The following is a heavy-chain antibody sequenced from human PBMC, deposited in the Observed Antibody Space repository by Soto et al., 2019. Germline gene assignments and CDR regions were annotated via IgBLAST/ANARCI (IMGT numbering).Heavy chain of an antibody. CDR1: GFSFSNYE. V-gene: IGHV3-48*03. Sequence: EMHLVESGGGLVQPGGSLRLSCAASGFSFSNYEMNWVRQAPGKGLEWVAYISSGGDTIHYAASVRGRFTVSRDNARNSLSLQMNTLRVEDTALYYCARDRAAGGYWGQGTLVTVSS. D-gene: IGHD6-13*01. CDR3: ARDRAAGGY. J-gene: IGHJ4*02. CDR2: ISSGGDTI.